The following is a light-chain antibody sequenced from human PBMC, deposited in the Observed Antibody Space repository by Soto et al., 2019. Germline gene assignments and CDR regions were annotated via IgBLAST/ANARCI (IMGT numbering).Light chain of an antibody. Sequence: NFMLTQPHSVSESPGKTVTISCTRSSGSVASNHVQWYQQRPGSAPTTLIYENNQRPSGVPDRFSGSKSGTSASLAITGLQAEDEADYYCQSYDSSLYVWVFGGGTKLTVL. CDR3: QSYDSSLYVWV. CDR1: SGSVASNH. V-gene: IGLV6-57*04. CDR2: ENN. J-gene: IGLJ3*02.